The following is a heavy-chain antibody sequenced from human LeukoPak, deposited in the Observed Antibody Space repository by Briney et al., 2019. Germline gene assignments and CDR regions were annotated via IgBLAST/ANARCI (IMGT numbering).Heavy chain of an antibody. V-gene: IGHV3-48*04. CDR2: ISSSSSTI. CDR3: ARDSYGSGSYYRVDY. CDR1: GFTFSSFS. D-gene: IGHD3-10*01. Sequence: GGSLRLSCAASGFTFSSFSMNWVRQAPGKGLEWVSYISSSSSTIYYADSVKGRFTISRDNAKNSLYLQMNSLRAEDTAVYYCARDSYGSGSYYRVDYWGQGTLVTVSS. J-gene: IGHJ4*02.